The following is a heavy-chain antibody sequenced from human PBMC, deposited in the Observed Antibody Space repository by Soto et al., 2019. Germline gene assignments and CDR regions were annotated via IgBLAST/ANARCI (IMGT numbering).Heavy chain of an antibody. D-gene: IGHD1-26*01. V-gene: IGHV1-69*02. J-gene: IGHJ4*02. CDR1: GGTFSSYT. CDR2: IIPILGIA. Sequence: QVQLVQSGAEVKKPGSSVKVSCKASGGTFSSYTISWVRQAPGQGLEWMGRIIPILGIANYAQKFQGRVTITADKSTSTAYMELSSLRSVDTAVYYCANNLFSGIVGATPEVDYWGQGTLVTVSS. CDR3: ANNLFSGIVGATPEVDY.